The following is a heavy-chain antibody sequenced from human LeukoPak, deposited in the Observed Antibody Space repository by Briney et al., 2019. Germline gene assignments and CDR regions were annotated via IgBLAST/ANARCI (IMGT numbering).Heavy chain of an antibody. V-gene: IGHV1-2*02. J-gene: IGHJ4*02. Sequence: ASVKVSCKASGYTFTSYGISWVRQAPGQGLEWMGWINPNSGGTNYAQKFQGRVTMTRDTSISTAYMELSRLRSDDTAVYYCARDLDVVVPASDYWGQGTLVTVSS. CDR3: ARDLDVVVPASDY. CDR2: INPNSGGT. CDR1: GYTFTSYG. D-gene: IGHD2-2*01.